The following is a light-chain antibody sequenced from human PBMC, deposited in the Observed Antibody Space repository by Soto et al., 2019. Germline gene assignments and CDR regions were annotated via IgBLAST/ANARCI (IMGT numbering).Light chain of an antibody. Sequence: QSALTQPASVSGSPGQSITISCTGTNSDVGGYTSVSWYQQHPGKAPKLIIFEVSDRPSGVSNRFSGSKSGNTASLTISGLQAEDEADYYCSSYTSSSTYVFGTGTQLTVL. V-gene: IGLV2-14*01. J-gene: IGLJ1*01. CDR3: SSYTSSSTYV. CDR1: NSDVGGYTS. CDR2: EVS.